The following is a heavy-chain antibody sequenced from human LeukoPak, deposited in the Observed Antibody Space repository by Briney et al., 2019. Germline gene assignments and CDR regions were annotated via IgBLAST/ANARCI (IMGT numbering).Heavy chain of an antibody. J-gene: IGHJ4*02. V-gene: IGHV3-21*01. CDR1: VFTLSSFS. Sequence: GGSLRLSCALSVFTLSSFSMNWVPQSTGKGVEGVSSISRSSSYIYYADSVKARFTIARDNAKNSLYLQMNSLRAEDTAVYYCARDKAPPYSSSWYSFDYWGQGTLVTVSS. CDR2: ISRSSSYI. CDR3: ARDKAPPYSSSWYSFDY. D-gene: IGHD6-13*01.